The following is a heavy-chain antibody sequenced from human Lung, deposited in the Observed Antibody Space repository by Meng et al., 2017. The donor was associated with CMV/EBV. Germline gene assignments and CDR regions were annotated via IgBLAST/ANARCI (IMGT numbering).Heavy chain of an antibody. CDR1: GGSISSSSYY. Sequence: SXTXSLXCTVSGGSISSSSYYXGWIRQPPGKGLEWIGSIYYSGSTYYNPSLKSRVTISVDTSKNQFSLKLSSVTAADTAVYYCASSLRYYDFWSGYYTGDYYYYGMDVWXQGTXVTVSS. CDR3: ASSLRYYDFWSGYYTGDYYYYGMDV. CDR2: IYYSGST. J-gene: IGHJ6*02. V-gene: IGHV4-39*07. D-gene: IGHD3-3*01.